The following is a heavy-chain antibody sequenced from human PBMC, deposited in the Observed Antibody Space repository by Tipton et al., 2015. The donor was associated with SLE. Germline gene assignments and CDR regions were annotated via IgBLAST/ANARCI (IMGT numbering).Heavy chain of an antibody. Sequence: QLVQSGAEVKKPGESLKISCKGSGYSFTSYWIGWVRQMPGKGLEWMGRIDPSDSYTNYSPSFQGHVTISADKSISTAYLQWSSLKASDTAMYYCAGDIVVGKDYYYYGMDVWGQGTTVTVSS. D-gene: IGHD2-15*01. J-gene: IGHJ6*02. CDR2: IDPSDSYT. CDR1: GYSFTSYW. V-gene: IGHV5-10-1*01. CDR3: AGDIVVGKDYYYYGMDV.